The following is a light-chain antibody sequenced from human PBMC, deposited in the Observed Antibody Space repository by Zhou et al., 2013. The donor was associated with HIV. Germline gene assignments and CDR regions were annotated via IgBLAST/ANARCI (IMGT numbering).Light chain of an antibody. Sequence: EVVLTQSPGTLSLSPGERVTLSCRASQSVSNSYLAWYQQKPGQAPRLLIYDASNRATGIPARFSGSGSGTDFTLTISSLQSEDFAFYYCQQYNDWPRTFGQGTKVDIE. CDR2: DAS. J-gene: IGKJ1*01. CDR1: QSVSNSY. V-gene: IGKV3D-15*01. CDR3: QQYNDWPRT.